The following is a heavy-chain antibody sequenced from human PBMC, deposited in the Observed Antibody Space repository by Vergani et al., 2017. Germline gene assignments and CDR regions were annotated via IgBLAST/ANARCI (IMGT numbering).Heavy chain of an antibody. D-gene: IGHD3-22*01. CDR1: GYSISSGYY. V-gene: IGHV4-38-2*02. CDR3: ARDNTMIVVVTKGLGLVDY. CDR2: IYHSGST. Sequence: QLHLQESGPGLVKPSETLSLTCTVSGYSISSGYYWGWIRQPPGKGLEWIGSIYHSGSTYYNPSLKSRVTISVDTSKNQFSLKLSSVTAADTAVYYCARDNTMIVVVTKGLGLVDYWGQGTLVTVSS. J-gene: IGHJ4*02.